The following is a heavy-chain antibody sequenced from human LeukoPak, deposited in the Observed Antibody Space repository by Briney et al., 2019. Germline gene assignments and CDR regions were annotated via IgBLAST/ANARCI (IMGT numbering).Heavy chain of an antibody. CDR2: IYYSGST. J-gene: IGHJ4*02. V-gene: IGHV4-59*08. D-gene: IGHD4-17*01. CDR1: GGSISSYY. CDR3: ARSDYGDYECDY. Sequence: SETLSLTCTVSGGSISSYYVSWIRQPPGKGLEWIGYIYYSGSTNYNPSLKSRVSISVDTSKNQFSLKLSSVTAADTAVYYCARSDYGDYECDYWGERAPVTVSS.